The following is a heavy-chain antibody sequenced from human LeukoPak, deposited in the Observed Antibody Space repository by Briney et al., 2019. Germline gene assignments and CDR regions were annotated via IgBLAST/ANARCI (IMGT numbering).Heavy chain of an antibody. CDR1: GLTFSNAW. CDR3: ARGGNTYGRFGC. V-gene: IGHV3-7*01. D-gene: IGHD5-18*01. J-gene: IGHJ4*02. Sequence: GGSLRLSCAASGLTFSNAWMSWVRQAPGKGLEWVARIKEDGSEKYYVDAVKGRFTISRDNAKNSLYLQMNSLRAEDTAVYYCARGGNTYGRFGCWGQGTLVTVSS. CDR2: IKEDGSEK.